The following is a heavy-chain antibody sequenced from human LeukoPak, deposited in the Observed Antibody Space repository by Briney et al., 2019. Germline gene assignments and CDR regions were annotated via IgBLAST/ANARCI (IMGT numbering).Heavy chain of an antibody. CDR1: GGSIRSSSYY. Sequence: PSETLSLTCTVSGGSIRSSSYYWGWIRQPPGKGLEWIGRIYTSGSTNYNPSLKSRVTMSVDTSKNQFSLKLSSVTAADTAVYYCARGGYYYDSSGYSKFDYWGQGTLVTVSS. D-gene: IGHD3-22*01. CDR3: ARGGYYYDSSGYSKFDY. J-gene: IGHJ4*02. V-gene: IGHV4-61*05. CDR2: IYTSGST.